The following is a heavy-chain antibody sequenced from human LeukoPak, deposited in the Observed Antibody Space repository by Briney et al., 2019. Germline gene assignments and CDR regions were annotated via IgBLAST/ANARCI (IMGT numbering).Heavy chain of an antibody. V-gene: IGHV4-59*01. CDR2: IYYSGST. J-gene: IGHJ5*02. CDR3: ARERYCSGGSCPGGNWFNP. CDR1: GGSISSYY. Sequence: PSETLSLTCTVSGGSISSYYWSWIRQPPGKGLEWIGYIYYSGSTNYNPSLKSRVTISVDTSKNQFSLKLSSATAADTAVYYCARERYCSGGSCPGGNWFNPWGQGTLVTVSS. D-gene: IGHD2-15*01.